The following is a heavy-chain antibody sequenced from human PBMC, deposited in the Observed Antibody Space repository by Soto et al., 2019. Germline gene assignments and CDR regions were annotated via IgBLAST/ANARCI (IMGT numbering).Heavy chain of an antibody. Sequence: GGSLRLSCAASEFTFSSYWMSWVRQAPGKGLEWVANINQDGSEKYYVDSVKGRFTISRDNAKKSLYLQMNSLRAEDTAVYYCARVLRGYSDYQGDWDYFDYWGQGTLVTVSS. J-gene: IGHJ4*02. CDR1: EFTFSSYW. CDR2: INQDGSEK. V-gene: IGHV3-7*05. D-gene: IGHD5-12*01. CDR3: ARVLRGYSDYQGDWDYFDY.